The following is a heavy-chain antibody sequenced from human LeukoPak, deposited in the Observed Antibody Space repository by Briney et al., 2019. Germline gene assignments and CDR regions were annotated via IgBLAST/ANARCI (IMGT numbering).Heavy chain of an antibody. CDR2: ISYDGSSK. CDR3: AREGIAVAGSPLSDFDY. Sequence: VRCLRLSCAASGFTFSSYTMHWVRQAPGKRLEWVALISYDGSSKSYADSVKGRFTTSRDNSKNTLYLQMNSLRAEDTAVYFCAREGIAVAGSPLSDFDYWGQGTLVTVS. CDR1: GFTFSSYT. D-gene: IGHD6-19*01. V-gene: IGHV3-30*04. J-gene: IGHJ4*02.